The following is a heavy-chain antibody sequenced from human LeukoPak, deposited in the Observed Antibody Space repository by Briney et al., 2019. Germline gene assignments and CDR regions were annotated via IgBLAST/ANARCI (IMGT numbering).Heavy chain of an antibody. CDR2: ISWNSASI. J-gene: IGHJ4*02. Sequence: GGSLRLSCAASGFTFSSYSMNWVRQAPGKGLEWVSGISWNSASIGYADSVKGRFTISRDNAKNSLYLQMNSLRTEDTALYYCAKGAPYYYGSGTYGGDYWGQGTLVTVSS. CDR3: AKGAPYYYGSGTYGGDY. V-gene: IGHV3-9*01. D-gene: IGHD3-10*01. CDR1: GFTFSSYS.